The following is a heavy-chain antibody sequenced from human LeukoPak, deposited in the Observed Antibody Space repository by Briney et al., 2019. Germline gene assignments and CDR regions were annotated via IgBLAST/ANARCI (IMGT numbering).Heavy chain of an antibody. CDR1: GYSFTGYY. J-gene: IGHJ4*02. CDR2: ISPNSGDT. V-gene: IGHV1-2*02. D-gene: IGHD6-13*01. CDR3: ASGLNSRSSSC. Sequence: ASVKVSCKASGYSFTGYYMHWVRQAPGQGLEWMGGISPNSGDTNYAQKFQGRVTMTTDTTISTAYMELSRLRSDDTAVYYCASGLNSRSSSCWGQGTRVTVSS.